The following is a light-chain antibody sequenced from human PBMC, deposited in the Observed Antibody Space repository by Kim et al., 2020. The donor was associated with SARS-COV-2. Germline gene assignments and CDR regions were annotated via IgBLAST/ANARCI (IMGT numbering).Light chain of an antibody. Sequence: STVERAAPFSRARQRVSRACLAWYQQKPGQTPRLLIYGASNRATGISDRLSGSGSGTDYTLTINRLEPEDAAVYYCQQYGSSPRTFGGGTKVDIK. V-gene: IGKV3-20*01. CDR1: QRVSRAC. CDR3: QQYGSSPRT. CDR2: GAS. J-gene: IGKJ4*01.